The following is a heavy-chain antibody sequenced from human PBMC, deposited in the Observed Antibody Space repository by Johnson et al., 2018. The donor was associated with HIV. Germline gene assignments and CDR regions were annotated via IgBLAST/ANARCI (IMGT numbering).Heavy chain of an antibody. CDR2: ISYDGSNK. CDR1: GFTFSSYA. V-gene: IGHV3-30*14. CDR3: ARGSFTDDAFDV. Sequence: QVQLVESGGGVVQPGRSLRLSCAASGFTFSSYAMHWVRQAPGKGLEWVAVISYDGSNKYYADSVKGRFTISRDHSKNTLYLQMGSLRAEDMAVYYCARGSFTDDAFDVWGLGTMVTVSS. J-gene: IGHJ3*01. D-gene: IGHD1-26*01.